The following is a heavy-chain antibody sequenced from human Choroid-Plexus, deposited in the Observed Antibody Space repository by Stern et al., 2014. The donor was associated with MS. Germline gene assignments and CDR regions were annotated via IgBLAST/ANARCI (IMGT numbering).Heavy chain of an antibody. CDR3: ARLGAVGGLDF. Sequence: ESGPALLRPTETLRLTCTFSGFSLSTTGMRVSWLRQPPGKALEWLARIDWDDEKFYNTSLKTRVTISKDTSKNHVVLTMTNVDPVDTATYYCARLGAVGGLDFWGQGTLVTVSS. CDR2: IDWDDEK. J-gene: IGHJ4*02. D-gene: IGHD6-19*01. V-gene: IGHV2-70*04. CDR1: GFSLSTTGMR.